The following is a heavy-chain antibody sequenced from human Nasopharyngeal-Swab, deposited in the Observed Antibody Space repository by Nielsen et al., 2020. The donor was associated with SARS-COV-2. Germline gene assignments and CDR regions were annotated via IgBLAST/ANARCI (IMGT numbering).Heavy chain of an antibody. CDR3: AKGESAEWLAFSYYGMDV. CDR2: ISGSGGST. D-gene: IGHD6-19*01. J-gene: IGHJ6*02. V-gene: IGHV3-23*01. Sequence: GGSLRLSCAASGFTFSSYAMSWVRQAPGKGLEWVSAISGSGGSTYYADSVKGRFTISRDNSKNTLYLQMNSLRAEDTAVYYCAKGESAEWLAFSYYGMDVWGQGTTVTVSS. CDR1: GFTFSSYA.